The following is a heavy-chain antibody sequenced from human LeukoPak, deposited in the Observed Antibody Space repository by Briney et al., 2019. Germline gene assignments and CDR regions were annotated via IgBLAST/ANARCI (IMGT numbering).Heavy chain of an antibody. CDR3: ARGAVGATTIDY. Sequence: SETLSLTCTASGGSISSYYWSWIRQPPGKGLEWIGYIYYSGSTNYNPSLKSRVTISVDTSKNQFSLKLSSVTAADTAVYYCARGAVGATTIDYWGQGTLVTVSS. CDR1: GGSISSYY. J-gene: IGHJ4*02. V-gene: IGHV4-59*01. CDR2: IYYSGST. D-gene: IGHD1-26*01.